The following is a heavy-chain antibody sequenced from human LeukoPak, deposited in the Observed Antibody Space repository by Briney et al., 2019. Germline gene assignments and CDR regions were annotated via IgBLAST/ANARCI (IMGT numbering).Heavy chain of an antibody. CDR2: LHYSGYT. D-gene: IGHD3-22*01. Sequence: SETLSLTCTVSGGSISNGDFYWTWIRRPPGTGLEWIGYLHYSGYTYHNPSLKSRITTSIDTSKNQFSLKLSSVTAADTAVYYCARDFLYDSTGYDAFDIWGPGTMVTVSS. CDR3: ARDFLYDSTGYDAFDI. V-gene: IGHV4-30-4*01. CDR1: GGSISNGDFY. J-gene: IGHJ3*02.